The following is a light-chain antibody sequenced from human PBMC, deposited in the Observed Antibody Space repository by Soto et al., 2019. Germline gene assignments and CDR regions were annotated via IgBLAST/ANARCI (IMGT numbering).Light chain of an antibody. CDR1: QSISSW. J-gene: IGKJ1*01. CDR2: KAS. Sequence: DIQMTQSPSTLSESVGDRVTITCRASQSISSWFAWYQQKPGKAPKLLIYKASSLASGVPSRFSGSGSGTEFTLTISSLQPDDFATYYCQQYNSYRRTFGQGTKVEIK. CDR3: QQYNSYRRT. V-gene: IGKV1-5*03.